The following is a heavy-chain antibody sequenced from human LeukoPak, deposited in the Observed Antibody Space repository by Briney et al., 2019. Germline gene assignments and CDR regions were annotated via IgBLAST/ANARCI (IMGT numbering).Heavy chain of an antibody. CDR3: ARGYYXXXXXXDXWYXDY. CDR2: IYTSGST. J-gene: IGHJ4*02. D-gene: IGHD3-22*01. V-gene: IGHV4-61*02. Sequence: PSETLSLSCTVSGGSISSGSYYWSWVRQPAGKGLEWIGRIYTSGSTNYNPSLKSRGTISGDTSKNPFSLKLSSVTPADTAVYFXARGYYXXXXXXDXWYXDYWGQGTLVTVXS. CDR1: GGSISSGSYY.